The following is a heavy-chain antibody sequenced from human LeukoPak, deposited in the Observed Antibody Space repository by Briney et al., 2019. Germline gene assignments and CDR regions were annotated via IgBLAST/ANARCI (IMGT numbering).Heavy chain of an antibody. CDR3: AKLTTSGC. D-gene: IGHD4-11*01. Sequence: SETLSLTCAVYGGSFSGYYWSWIRQPPGKGLEWIGEINHSGSTNYNPSLKSRVTISVDTSKNQFSLKLSSVTAADTAVYYCAKLTTSGCWGQGTLVTVSS. CDR1: GGSFSGYY. CDR2: INHSGST. V-gene: IGHV4-34*01. J-gene: IGHJ4*02.